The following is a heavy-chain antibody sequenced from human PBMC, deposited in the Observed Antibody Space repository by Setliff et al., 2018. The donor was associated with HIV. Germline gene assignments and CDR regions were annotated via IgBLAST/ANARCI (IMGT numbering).Heavy chain of an antibody. CDR1: GFTFSHYG. V-gene: IGHV3-30*02. Sequence: SGGSLRLSCAASGFTFSHYGMHWVRQAPGKGLEWVAFIRYDGSNKYYADSVKGRFAISRDNSKNTLYLQMNSLRAEDTAMYYCAKDGKWAFDLWGQGTMVTVSS. D-gene: IGHD1-26*01. CDR2: IRYDGSNK. J-gene: IGHJ3*01. CDR3: AKDGKWAFDL.